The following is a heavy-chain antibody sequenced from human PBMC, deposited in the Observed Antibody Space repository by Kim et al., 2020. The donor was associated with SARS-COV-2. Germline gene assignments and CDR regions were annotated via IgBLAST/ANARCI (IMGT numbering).Heavy chain of an antibody. J-gene: IGHJ4*02. Sequence: SETLSLTCAVSGGSISSSNWRSWVRQPPGKGLEWIGEIYHSGSTNYNPSLKSRVTISVDKSKNQFSLKLSSVTAADTAVYYCRGYDGSGYDSDYFDYWGQGTLVTVSS. D-gene: IGHD3-22*01. CDR3: RGYDGSGYDSDYFDY. CDR1: GGSISSSNW. V-gene: IGHV4-4*02. CDR2: IYHSGST.